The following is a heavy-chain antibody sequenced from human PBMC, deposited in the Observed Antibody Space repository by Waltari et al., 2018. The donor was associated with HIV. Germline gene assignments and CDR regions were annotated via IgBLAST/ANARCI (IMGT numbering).Heavy chain of an antibody. CDR3: ARGAFITMVRGALGWFDP. V-gene: IGHV4-61*02. J-gene: IGHJ5*02. D-gene: IGHD3-10*01. Sequence: QVQLQESGPGLVKPSQTLSLTCTVSGGSISSGIYYWSWLRQPAGKGLEWIGRIYTSGSTNYNPSLKSRVTISVDTSKNQFSLKLSSVTAADTAVYYCARGAFITMVRGALGWFDPWGQGTLVTVSS. CDR1: GGSISSGIYY. CDR2: IYTSGST.